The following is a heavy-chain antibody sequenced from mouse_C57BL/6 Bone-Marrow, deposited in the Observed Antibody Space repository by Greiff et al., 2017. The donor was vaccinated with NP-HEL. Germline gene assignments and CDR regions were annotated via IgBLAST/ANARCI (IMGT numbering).Heavy chain of an antibody. Sequence: VQLQQPGAELVKPGASVKLSCKASGYTFTSYWMHWVKQRPGQGLEWIGMIHPNSGSTNYNEKFKSKATLTVDKSSSTAYMQLSSLTSEDSAVYYCARWGRLLWYFDVWGTGTTVTVSS. CDR3: ARWGRLLWYFDV. V-gene: IGHV1-64*01. CDR2: IHPNSGST. J-gene: IGHJ1*03. D-gene: IGHD1-1*01. CDR1: GYTFTSYW.